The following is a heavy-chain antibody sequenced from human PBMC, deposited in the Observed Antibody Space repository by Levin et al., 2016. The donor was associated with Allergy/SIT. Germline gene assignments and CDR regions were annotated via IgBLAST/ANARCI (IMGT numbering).Heavy chain of an antibody. CDR2: ISSSSSYI. CDR1: GFTFSSYS. D-gene: IGHD1-1*01. V-gene: IGHV3-21*01. Sequence: GESLKISCAASGFTFSSYSMNWVRQAPGKGLEWVSSISSSSSYIYYADSVKGRFTISRDNAKNSLYLQMNSLRAEDTAVYYCARDGGGWNEGYYYYGMDVWGQGTTVTVSS. CDR3: ARDGGGWNEGYYYYGMDV. J-gene: IGHJ6*02.